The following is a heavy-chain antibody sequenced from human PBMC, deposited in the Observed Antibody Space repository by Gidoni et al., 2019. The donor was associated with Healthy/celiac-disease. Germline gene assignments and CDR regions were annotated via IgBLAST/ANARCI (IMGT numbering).Heavy chain of an antibody. V-gene: IGHV3-30*18. D-gene: IGHD2-2*01. CDR3: ANGGTPRGYCSSTSCYRRHYYYMDV. Sequence: QVQRVESGGGVVQPGRSLRLSCAASGFTFSRYGMHWVRQAPGKGLEWVAVISYDGSNKYYADSVKGRFTISRDNSKNTLYLQMNSLRAEDTAVYYCANGGTPRGYCSSTSCYRRHYYYMDVWGKVTTVTVSS. CDR2: ISYDGSNK. J-gene: IGHJ6*03. CDR1: GFTFSRYG.